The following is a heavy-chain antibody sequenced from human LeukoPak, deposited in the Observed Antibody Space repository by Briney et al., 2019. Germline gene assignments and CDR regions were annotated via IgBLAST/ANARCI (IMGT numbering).Heavy chain of an antibody. CDR2: IYSGGST. Sequence: GGSLRLSCAASGFTVSSNYMSWVRQAPGKGLEWVSIIYSGGSTYYADSVKGRFTISRDNSKDTLCLQMNSLRAEDTAVYYCAKSRAITTINLWGQGTLVTVSS. CDR1: GFTVSSNY. CDR3: AKSRAITTINL. V-gene: IGHV3-53*01. J-gene: IGHJ5*02. D-gene: IGHD3-22*01.